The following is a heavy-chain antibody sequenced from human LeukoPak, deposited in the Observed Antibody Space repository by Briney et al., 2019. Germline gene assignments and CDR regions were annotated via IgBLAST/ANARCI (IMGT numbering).Heavy chain of an antibody. Sequence: GGSLRLSCAASGFTVSSNYMSWVRQAPGKGLEWVSLIYSGGSTYYADSVKGRFTISRDNARNSLYLQVNSLRDEDTAVYYCVREDSERLGMRFGESETLNAPDYWGQGTLVTVSS. D-gene: IGHD3-10*01. CDR2: IYSGGST. CDR3: VREDSERLGMRFGESETLNAPDY. J-gene: IGHJ4*02. CDR1: GFTVSSNY. V-gene: IGHV3-66*01.